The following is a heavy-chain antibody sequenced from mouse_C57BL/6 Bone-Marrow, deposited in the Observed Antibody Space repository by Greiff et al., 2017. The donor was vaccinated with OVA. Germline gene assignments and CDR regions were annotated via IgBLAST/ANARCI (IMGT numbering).Heavy chain of an antibody. CDR1: GFNIKDDY. D-gene: IGHD2-2*01. J-gene: IGHJ1*03. Sequence: EVQLQQSGAELVRPGASVKLSCTASGFNIKDDYMHWVKQRPEQGLEWIGWIDPENGDTEYASKFQGKATIPEDKSSNTDSMQRSSLTSEDTAVYYCTMYGYYWYFDVWGTGTTVTVSS. V-gene: IGHV14-4*01. CDR3: TMYGYYWYFDV. CDR2: IDPENGDT.